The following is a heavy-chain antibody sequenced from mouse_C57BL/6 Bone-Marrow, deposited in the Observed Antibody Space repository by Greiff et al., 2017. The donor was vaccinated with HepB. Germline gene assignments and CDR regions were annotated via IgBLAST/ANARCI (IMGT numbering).Heavy chain of an antibody. CDR2: FYPGSGSI. J-gene: IGHJ2*01. Sequence: VQLQESGAELVKPGASVKLSCKASGYTFTEYTIHWVKQRSGQGLEWIGWFYPGSGSIKYNEKFKDKATLTADKSSSTVYMELSRLTSEDSAVYFCARHEEGPDYGSSLYYFDYWGQGTTLTVSS. CDR3: ARHEEGPDYGSSLYYFDY. D-gene: IGHD1-1*01. V-gene: IGHV1-62-2*01. CDR1: GYTFTEYT.